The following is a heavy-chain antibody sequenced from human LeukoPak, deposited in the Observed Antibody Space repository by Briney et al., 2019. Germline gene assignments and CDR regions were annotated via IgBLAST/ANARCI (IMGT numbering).Heavy chain of an antibody. CDR3: ARATGTKVPPGY. Sequence: SETLSLTCAVYGGSFSGYYWSWIRQPPGKGLEWIGEINHSGRNNYNPSLKSRVTISVDTSKNQFSLRLSSVTAADTAVYYCARATGTKVPPGYWGQGTLVTVSS. CDR1: GGSFSGYY. V-gene: IGHV4-34*01. CDR2: INHSGRN. J-gene: IGHJ4*02. D-gene: IGHD1-7*01.